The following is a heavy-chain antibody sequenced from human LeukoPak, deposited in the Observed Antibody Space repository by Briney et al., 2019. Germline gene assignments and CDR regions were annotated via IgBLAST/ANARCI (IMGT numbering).Heavy chain of an antibody. V-gene: IGHV3-21*01. CDR3: ARGDPENYYYYYMDV. CDR1: GFTFSSYN. D-gene: IGHD2-21*02. J-gene: IGHJ6*03. CDR2: IGISTTYI. Sequence: PGGSLRLSCVVSGFTFSSYNFNWVRQAPGKGLEWVSSIGISTTYIYYADSMKGRFTISRDNAKNSLYLQMNSLRAEDTAVYYCARGDPENYYYYYMDVWGKGTTVTVSS.